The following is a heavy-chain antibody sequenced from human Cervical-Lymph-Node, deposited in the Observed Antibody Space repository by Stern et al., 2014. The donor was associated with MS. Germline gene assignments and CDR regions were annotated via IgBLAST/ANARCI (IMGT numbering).Heavy chain of an antibody. CDR3: AKGRAVAGKGVGAFDI. Sequence: MQLVESGGGVVHPGRSLRLSCAASGFTFRNLAMDWVRQAPGKGLEWVAVISYDGSDKYYADSVKGRFTISRDNSKNTLCLQMNSLTAEDTAVYYCAKGRAVAGKGVGAFDIWGQGTMVTVSS. V-gene: IGHV3-30*18. J-gene: IGHJ3*02. D-gene: IGHD6-19*01. CDR1: GFTFRNLA. CDR2: ISYDGSDK.